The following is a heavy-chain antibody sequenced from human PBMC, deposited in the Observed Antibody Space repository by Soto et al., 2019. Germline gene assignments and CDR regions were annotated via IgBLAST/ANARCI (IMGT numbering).Heavy chain of an antibody. CDR1: GFTFSSYG. CDR3: AEDQASFFDY. J-gene: IGHJ4*02. Sequence: QVQLVESGGGVVQPGRSLRLSCAASGFTFSSYGMHWVRQAPGKGLEWVAVISYDGSNKYYADSVKGRFTISRDNSKNTLYLEMNSLRAEDTAVYYWAEDQASFFDYWCQETLVSV. V-gene: IGHV3-30*18. CDR2: ISYDGSNK.